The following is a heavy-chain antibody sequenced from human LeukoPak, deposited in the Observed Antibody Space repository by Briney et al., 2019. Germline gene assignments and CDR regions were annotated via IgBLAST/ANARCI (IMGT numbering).Heavy chain of an antibody. V-gene: IGHV1-46*01. Sequence: ASVKVSCKASGYTFTSYYMHWVRQAPGQGLEWMGIINPSGGSTSYAQKFQGRVTMTRDTSTSTVYMDLSSLRSEDTAFYYCATIQIQLGAVFDYWGQGTVVTVSS. CDR1: GYTFTSYY. J-gene: IGHJ4*02. CDR2: INPSGGST. D-gene: IGHD5-18*01. CDR3: ATIQIQLGAVFDY.